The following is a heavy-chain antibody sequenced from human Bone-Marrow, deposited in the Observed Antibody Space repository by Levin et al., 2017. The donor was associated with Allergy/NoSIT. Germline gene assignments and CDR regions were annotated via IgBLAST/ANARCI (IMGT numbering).Heavy chain of an antibody. J-gene: IGHJ4*02. CDR1: GGSVSSTSDY. CDR2: IYYSGTT. V-gene: IGHV4-39*07. CDR3: PGVNLMVAGIDF. Sequence: SETLSLTCSVSGGSVSSTSDYWGWIRQPPGTGLEWIVAIYYSGTTYYNPSLKSRVNISLDMAKNQFSLKLTSVTAAAPAAFYRPGVNLMVAGIDFWGQGTLVSVSS. D-gene: IGHD6-19*01.